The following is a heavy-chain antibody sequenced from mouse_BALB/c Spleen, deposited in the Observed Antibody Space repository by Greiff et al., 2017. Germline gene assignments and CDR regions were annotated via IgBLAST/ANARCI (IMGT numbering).Heavy chain of an antibody. Sequence: VQLQQSGAELVKPGASVKLSCTASGFNIKDTYMHWVKQRPEQGLEWIGRIDPANGNTKYDPKFQGKATITADTSSNTAYLQLSSLTSEDTAVYYCARFYDYDAGYAMDYWGQGTSVTVSS. J-gene: IGHJ4*01. CDR3: ARFYDYDAGYAMDY. D-gene: IGHD2-4*01. CDR1: GFNIKDTY. V-gene: IGHV14-3*02. CDR2: IDPANGNT.